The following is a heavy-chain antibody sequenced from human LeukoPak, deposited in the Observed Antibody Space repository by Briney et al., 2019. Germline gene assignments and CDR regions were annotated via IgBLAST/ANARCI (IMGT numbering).Heavy chain of an antibody. V-gene: IGHV4-59*02. Sequence: SEILSLTCTVSGDSVRSYYWSWIRQPPGQGLERLGHINDRGSTYYNPSLQGRVTISIDTSKNQFSLKVNSVTAADTAVYYCVRDSRYGSGWFEDGLDFWGQGTTVTVSS. J-gene: IGHJ6*02. D-gene: IGHD6-13*01. CDR2: INDRGST. CDR1: GDSVRSYY. CDR3: VRDSRYGSGWFEDGLDF.